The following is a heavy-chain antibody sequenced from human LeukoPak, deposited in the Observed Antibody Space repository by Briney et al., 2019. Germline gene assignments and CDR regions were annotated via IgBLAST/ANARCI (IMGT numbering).Heavy chain of an antibody. CDR1: GGTFSSYT. J-gene: IGHJ4*02. CDR3: ARSPLGVVTAPQPHYFDY. D-gene: IGHD2-21*02. CDR2: IIPILGIA. Sequence: SVTVSCKASGGTFSSYTISWVRQAPGQGLEWMGRIIPILGIANYAQKFQGRVTITADKSTSTAYMELSSLRSEDTAVYYCARSPLGVVTAPQPHYFDYWGQGTLVTVSS. V-gene: IGHV1-69*02.